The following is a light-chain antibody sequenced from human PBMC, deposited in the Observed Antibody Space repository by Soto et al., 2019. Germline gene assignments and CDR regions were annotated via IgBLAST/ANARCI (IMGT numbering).Light chain of an antibody. CDR3: QQRSNWPQLT. CDR1: QSVSSH. V-gene: IGKV3-11*01. J-gene: IGKJ4*01. Sequence: EIVLTQSPATLSSSPGERVTLSCRASQSVSSHLAWYQQKPGQAPRLLIYDASNRATGISARFSGSGSGTDFTLSISSLEPEDFAVYYCQQRSNWPQLTFGGGTKVEIK. CDR2: DAS.